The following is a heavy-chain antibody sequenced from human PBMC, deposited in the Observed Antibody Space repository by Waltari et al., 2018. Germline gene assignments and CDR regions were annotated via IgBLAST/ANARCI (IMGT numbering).Heavy chain of an antibody. CDR1: GFTFSNYW. D-gene: IGHD1-1*01. J-gene: IGHJ4*02. Sequence: EVQLVESGGGLVQPGGSLRLSCAASGFTFSNYWMYWVRQAPGKGLVWVSRIISDGSSTTYADSGKGRFTISRDNAKNTLYLQMNSLRAEDTAVYYCARLSNWAGDYWGQGTLVTVSS. V-gene: IGHV3-74*01. CDR3: ARLSNWAGDY. CDR2: IISDGSST.